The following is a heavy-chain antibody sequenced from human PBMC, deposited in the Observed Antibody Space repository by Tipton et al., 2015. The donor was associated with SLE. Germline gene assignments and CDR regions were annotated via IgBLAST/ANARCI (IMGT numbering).Heavy chain of an antibody. CDR1: GFTFSSYA. CDR2: LSDSGSYK. V-gene: IGHV3-23*01. Sequence: GSLRLSCAASGFTFSSYAMSWVRQAPGKGLEWVSTLSDSGSYKLYADSVKGRITISRDNSKNTVYLQMNSLRADDTAVYYCAKDRASDYCGGDCYEGFDYWGQGTVVTVSS. D-gene: IGHD2-21*02. CDR3: AKDRASDYCGGDCYEGFDY. J-gene: IGHJ4*02.